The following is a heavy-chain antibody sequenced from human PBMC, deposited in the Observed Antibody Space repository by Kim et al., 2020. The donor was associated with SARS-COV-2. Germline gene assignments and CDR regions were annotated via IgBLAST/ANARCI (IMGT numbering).Heavy chain of an antibody. V-gene: IGHV3-23*01. CDR2: ISGSGGST. Sequence: GGSLRLSCAASGFTFSSYAMSWVRQAPGKGLEWVSAISGSGGSTYYADSVKGRFTISRDNSKNTLYLQMNSLRAEDTAVYYCAKEHPLLNPIDSSGWDDWGQGTLVTVSS. J-gene: IGHJ4*02. CDR1: GFTFSSYA. CDR3: AKEHPLLNPIDSSGWDD. D-gene: IGHD6-19*01.